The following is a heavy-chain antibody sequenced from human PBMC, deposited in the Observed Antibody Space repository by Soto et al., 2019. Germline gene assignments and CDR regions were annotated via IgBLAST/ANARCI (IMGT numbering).Heavy chain of an antibody. D-gene: IGHD3-3*01. V-gene: IGHV4-31*03. CDR2: IYYSGST. CDR3: ARDARITIFGVVNWALGMDV. CDR1: GGSISSGFYY. J-gene: IGHJ6*02. Sequence: TLALTCTVSGGSISSGFYYWSGIRQHPGKGLEWIGYIYYSGSTYYNPSLKIRVTISVDTSKNQFSLKLGSVTAADTAVYYCARDARITIFGVVNWALGMDVWGQGTTLSVSS.